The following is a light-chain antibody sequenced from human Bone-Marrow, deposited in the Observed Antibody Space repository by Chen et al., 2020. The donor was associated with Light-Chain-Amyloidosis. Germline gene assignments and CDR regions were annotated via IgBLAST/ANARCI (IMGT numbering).Light chain of an antibody. CDR2: AVS. V-gene: IGLV2-14*01. J-gene: IGLJ1*01. Sequence: QSALTQPASVSGSPGQSITISCTGTSGDVGTYNYVSWYQQHPGKAPIVMIYAVSNRPSGVSNRFAGYKAGNTASRTSSGLQAEDEADYYCSSFTSSSSYVFGPGTKVTVL. CDR3: SSFTSSSSYV. CDR1: SGDVGTYNY.